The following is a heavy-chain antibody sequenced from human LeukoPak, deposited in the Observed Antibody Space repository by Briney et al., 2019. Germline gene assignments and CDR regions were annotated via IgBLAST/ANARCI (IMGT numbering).Heavy chain of an antibody. CDR2: IRYDGSNK. Sequence: GGSLRLSCAASGFNFSSYGMHWVRQSPGKGLEWVAFIRYDGSNKYYADSVKGRFTISRDNFKNTLYLQMNSLRAEDTAVFYCAKGGGYEAQYYYYYMDVWGKGTTVTISS. J-gene: IGHJ6*03. D-gene: IGHD5-12*01. V-gene: IGHV3-30*02. CDR1: GFNFSSYG. CDR3: AKGGGYEAQYYYYYMDV.